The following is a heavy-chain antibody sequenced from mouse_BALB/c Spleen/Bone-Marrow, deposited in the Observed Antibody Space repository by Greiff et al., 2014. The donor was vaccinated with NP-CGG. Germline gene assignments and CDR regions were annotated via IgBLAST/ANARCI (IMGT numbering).Heavy chain of an antibody. Sequence: VQLQQSGPGLVAPSQSLSITCTVSGFSLTGFGINWIRQPPGKGLEWLGMIWGDGTTDYNSALKSRLSINKDNSKSQVFLKMNSRQAGDTARYYCAREKYGNYYAMDYWGQGTSVTVSS. D-gene: IGHD2-10*02. CDR3: AREKYGNYYAMDY. CDR1: GFSLTGFG. V-gene: IGHV2-6-7*01. CDR2: IWGDGTT. J-gene: IGHJ4*01.